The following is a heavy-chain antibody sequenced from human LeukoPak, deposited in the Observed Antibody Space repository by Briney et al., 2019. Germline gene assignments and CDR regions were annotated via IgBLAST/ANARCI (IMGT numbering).Heavy chain of an antibody. CDR2: ISSSSSYI. CDR3: ARYVPYGAGSYVDY. V-gene: IGHV3-21*01. D-gene: IGHD3-10*01. CDR1: GFTFSSYS. Sequence: GGSLRLSFAASGFTFSSYSMNWVRQAPGKGLEWVSSISSSSSYIYYADSVKGRFTISRDNAKNSLYLQMNSLRAEDTAVYYCARYVPYGAGSYVDYCDQGTLVTVSS. J-gene: IGHJ4*02.